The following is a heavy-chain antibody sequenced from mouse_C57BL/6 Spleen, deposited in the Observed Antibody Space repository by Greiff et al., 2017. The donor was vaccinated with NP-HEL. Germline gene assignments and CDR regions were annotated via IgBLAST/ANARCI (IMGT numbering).Heavy chain of an antibody. J-gene: IGHJ2*01. CDR3: ARDRYCYGSSLFDY. V-gene: IGHV5-4*01. Sequence: EVMLVESGGGLVKPGGSLKLSCAASGFTFSSYAMSWVRQTPEKRLEWVATISDGGSYTYYPDNVKGRFTISRDNATNNLYLQMSHLKSEDTAMYYCARDRYCYGSSLFDYWGQGTTLTVSS. D-gene: IGHD1-1*01. CDR1: GFTFSSYA. CDR2: ISDGGSYT.